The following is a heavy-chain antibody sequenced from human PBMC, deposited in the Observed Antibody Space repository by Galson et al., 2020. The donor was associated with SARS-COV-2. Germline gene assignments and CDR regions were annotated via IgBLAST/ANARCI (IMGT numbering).Heavy chain of an antibody. J-gene: IGHJ4*02. V-gene: IGHV4-4*07. CDR3: AREGGGSSPGPRLDY. CDR2: IYTSGST. Sequence: ETSETLSLTCTVSGGSISSYYWSWIRQPAGKGLEWIGRIYTSGSTNYNPSLKSRVTMSVDTSKNQFSLKLSSVTAADTAVYYCAREGGGSSPGPRLDYWGQGTLVTVSS. D-gene: IGHD6-13*01. CDR1: GGSISSYY.